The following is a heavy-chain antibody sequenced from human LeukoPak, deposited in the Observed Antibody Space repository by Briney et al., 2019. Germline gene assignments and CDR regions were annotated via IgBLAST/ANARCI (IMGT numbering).Heavy chain of an antibody. V-gene: IGHV3-7*01. CDR2: INQDESVK. CDR1: GFTFSGFW. J-gene: IGHJ5*02. D-gene: IGHD2-15*01. Sequence: GGSVRLSCAASGFTFSGFWMSWVRQAPGKGLEWVANINQDESVKNYADSVRGRFTISRDNAKNSLDLHMNSLRDEDTAVYYCARDEDNAHGSWGQGTLVTVSS. CDR3: ARDEDNAHGS.